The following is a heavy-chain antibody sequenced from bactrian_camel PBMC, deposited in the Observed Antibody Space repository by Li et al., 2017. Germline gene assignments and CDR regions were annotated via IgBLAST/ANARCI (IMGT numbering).Heavy chain of an antibody. D-gene: IGHD5*01. CDR1: GKPPRSYNC. V-gene: IGHV3S1*01. Sequence: QVQLVESGGGSVQAGGSLRLSCAAPGKPPRSYNCIEWFRRAPGKEYEELAGIETGGSGTWYADSVEGRFTISRDNAKNTVYLEMTSLKPDDTAMYYCAAEKILQGRSICTGGRMALIDEYTYWGQGTQVTVS. CDR2: IETGGSGT. J-gene: IGHJ4*01. CDR3: AAEKILQGRSICTGGRMALIDEYTY.